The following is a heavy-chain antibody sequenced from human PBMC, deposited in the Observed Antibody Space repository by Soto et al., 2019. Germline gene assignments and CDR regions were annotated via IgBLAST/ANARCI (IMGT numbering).Heavy chain of an antibody. CDR3: ARVWSTSLNWLDP. J-gene: IGHJ5*02. V-gene: IGHV4-61*01. CDR1: GGSISSGTSY. D-gene: IGHD3-3*01. CDR2: IYTTGST. Sequence: PSETLSLTCTVSGGSISSGTSYWSWIRQRPGKGLEWIGYIYTTGSTNYNSSLKSRITISVDTSNNQFSLKLKSVTPADTAVYYCARVWSTSLNWLDPWGLGTLVTVS.